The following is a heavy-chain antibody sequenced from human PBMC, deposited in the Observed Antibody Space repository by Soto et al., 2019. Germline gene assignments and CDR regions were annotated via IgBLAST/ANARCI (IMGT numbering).Heavy chain of an antibody. CDR1: GFTLRNYA. D-gene: IGHD1-20*01. CDR3: PKAKNDYNWDNRPPFDY. CDR2: ISANDVGT. J-gene: IGHJ4*02. V-gene: IGHV3-23*01. Sequence: PGGSLRLSCEASGFTLRNYAMTWIRQAPGKGLEWVSLISANDVGTYYAESVKTRFTISTDQSRNTVYLQMDSLRADDTAIYYCPKAKNDYNWDNRPPFDYWGQGTLVTVSS.